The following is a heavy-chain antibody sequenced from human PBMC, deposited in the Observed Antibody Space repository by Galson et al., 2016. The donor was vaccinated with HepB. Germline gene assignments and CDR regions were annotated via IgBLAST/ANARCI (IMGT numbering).Heavy chain of an antibody. Sequence: QSGAEVKKPGESLKISCQGSGYKFTSYWIGWVRQVPGKGLEWMGTIYPGDSDTRYSPSFQGQVTISVDKSISTASLQWSSLKASDSAMYYCARHELHSNSWYMDSWGQGTLVTVSS. CDR3: ARHELHSNSWYMDS. J-gene: IGHJ4*02. CDR2: IYPGDSDT. CDR1: GYKFTSYW. D-gene: IGHD6-13*01. V-gene: IGHV5-51*01.